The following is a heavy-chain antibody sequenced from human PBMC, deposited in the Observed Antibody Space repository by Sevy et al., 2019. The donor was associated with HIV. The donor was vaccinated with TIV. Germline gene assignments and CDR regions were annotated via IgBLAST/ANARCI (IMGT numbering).Heavy chain of an antibody. J-gene: IGHJ4*02. D-gene: IGHD3-22*01. CDR3: ARGRYYYDSSGYYYGYFDY. CDR2: IIPIFGTA. CDR1: GGTFSSYA. V-gene: IGHV1-69*13. Sequence: ASVKVSCKASGGTFSSYAISWVRQAPGQGLEWMGGIIPIFGTANYAQTFQGRVTITADESTSTAYMELSSLRSEDTAVYYCARGRYYYDSSGYYYGYFDYWGQGTLVTVSS.